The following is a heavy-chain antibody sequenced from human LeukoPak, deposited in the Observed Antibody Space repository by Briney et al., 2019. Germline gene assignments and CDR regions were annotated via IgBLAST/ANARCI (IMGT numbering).Heavy chain of an antibody. V-gene: IGHV1-69*01. J-gene: IGHJ4*02. CDR2: IIPIFGTA. D-gene: IGHD3-10*01. CDR1: GGTFSSYA. Sequence: SVKVSCKASGGTFSSYAISWVRQAPGQGFEWMGGIIPIFGTANYAQKFQGRVTITADESTSTAYMELSSLRSEDTAVYYCARAYYYGSGSYYTGRLDYWGQGTLVTVSS. CDR3: ARAYYYGSGSYYTGRLDY.